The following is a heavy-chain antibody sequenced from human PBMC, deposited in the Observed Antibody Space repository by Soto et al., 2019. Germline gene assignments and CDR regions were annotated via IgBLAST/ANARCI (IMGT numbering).Heavy chain of an antibody. D-gene: IGHD5-12*01. CDR2: INQDGTKK. V-gene: IGHV3-7*02. J-gene: IGHJ1*01. CDR3: VSGDSPSST. Sequence: EVQVVESGGGVVQPGGSLRLSCATSGFNFGYFWLNWIRQAPGRGLEWVANINQDGTKKNYVDSVKGRFTISRDNAQKSLYLQMKTLIPEDPAMYCCVSGDSPSSTWGQGTLVTVSS. CDR1: GFNFGYFW.